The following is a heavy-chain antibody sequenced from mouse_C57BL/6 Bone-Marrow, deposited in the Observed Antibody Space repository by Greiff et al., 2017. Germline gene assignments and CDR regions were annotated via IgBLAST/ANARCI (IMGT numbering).Heavy chain of an antibody. CDR3: ARRGTTVVAPDAMDY. D-gene: IGHD1-1*01. V-gene: IGHV1-42*01. CDR2: INPSTGGT. J-gene: IGHJ4*01. Sequence: EVQLQQSGPELVKPGASVKISCKASGYSFTGYYMNWVKQSPEKSLEWIGEINPSTGGTTYNQKFKAKATLTVDKSSSTAYMQLKSLTSEDSAVYYCARRGTTVVAPDAMDYWGQGTSVTVSS. CDR1: GYSFTGYY.